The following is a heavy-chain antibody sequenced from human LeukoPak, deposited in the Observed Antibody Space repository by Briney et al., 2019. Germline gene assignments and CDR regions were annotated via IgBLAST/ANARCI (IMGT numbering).Heavy chain of an antibody. CDR3: ARSYSYSSGLVPY. J-gene: IGHJ4*02. V-gene: IGHV3-48*03. Sequence: PGGSLRLSCAASGFTFSSYEMNWVRQAPGKGLEWVSYISSSGSTIYYADSVKGRFTISRDNAKNSLYLQMNSLRAEDTAVYYCARSYSYSSGLVPYWGQGTLVTVSS. CDR1: GFTFSSYE. D-gene: IGHD6-19*01. CDR2: ISSSGSTI.